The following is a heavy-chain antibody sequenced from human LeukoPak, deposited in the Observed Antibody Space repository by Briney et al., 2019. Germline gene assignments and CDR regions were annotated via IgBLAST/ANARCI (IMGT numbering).Heavy chain of an antibody. V-gene: IGHV3-11*01. CDR2: ISSSGSTI. D-gene: IGHD5-12*01. CDR3: AGDLGGYDASGRDPFDY. J-gene: IGHJ4*02. Sequence: GGSLRLSCAASGFTFSYYWIHWVRHAPGKGLEWVSYISSSGSTIYYADSVKGRFTISRDNAKNSLYLQMNSLRAEDTAVYYCAGDLGGYDASGRDPFDYWGQGTLVTVSS. CDR1: GFTFSYYW.